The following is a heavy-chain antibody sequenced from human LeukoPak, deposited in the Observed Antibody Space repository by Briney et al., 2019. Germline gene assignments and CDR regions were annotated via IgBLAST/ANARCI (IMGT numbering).Heavy chain of an antibody. CDR1: GFTFSSYA. D-gene: IGHD5-12*01. CDR2: ISGSGGST. V-gene: IGHV3-23*01. CDR3: AKGHHSGYIQGDY. J-gene: IGHJ4*02. Sequence: GGSLRLSCTASGFTFSSYAMSWVRQAPGKGLEWVSAISGSGGSTYYADSVKGRFTISRDNSKNTLYLQMNSLRAEDTAVYYCAKGHHSGYIQGDYWGQGTLVTVSS.